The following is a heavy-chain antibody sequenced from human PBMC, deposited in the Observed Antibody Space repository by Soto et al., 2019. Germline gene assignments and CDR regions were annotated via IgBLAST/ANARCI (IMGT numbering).Heavy chain of an antibody. CDR2: IYYSGST. CDR1: GGSISSGGYY. V-gene: IGHV4-31*03. CDR3: ARGRMVRGVHNWFDP. D-gene: IGHD3-10*01. Sequence: SETLSLTCTVSGGSISSGGYYWSWIRQHPGKGLEWIGYIYYSGSTYCNPSLKSRVTISVDTSKNQFSLKLSSVTAADTAVYYCARGRMVRGVHNWFDPWGQGTLVTVSS. J-gene: IGHJ5*02.